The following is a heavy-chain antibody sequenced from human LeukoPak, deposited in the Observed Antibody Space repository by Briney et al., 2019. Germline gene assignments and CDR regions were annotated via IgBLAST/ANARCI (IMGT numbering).Heavy chain of an antibody. D-gene: IGHD3-22*01. Sequence: PSETLSLTCTVSGGSISSGDYYWSWIRQPLGKGLEWIGYIYYSGSTYYNPSLKSRVTISVDTSKNQFSLKLSSVTAADTAVYYCARFYYDSSGYYQTSDAFDIWGQGTMVTVSS. V-gene: IGHV4-30-4*01. CDR3: ARFYYDSSGYYQTSDAFDI. J-gene: IGHJ3*02. CDR1: GGSISSGDYY. CDR2: IYYSGST.